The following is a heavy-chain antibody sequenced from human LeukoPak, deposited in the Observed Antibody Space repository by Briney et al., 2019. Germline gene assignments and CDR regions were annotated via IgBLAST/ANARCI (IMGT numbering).Heavy chain of an antibody. CDR1: GSSVSSGYY. V-gene: IGHV4-38-2*02. Sequence: PSETLSLTCTVSGSSVSSGYYWGWIRQPPGKGLEWIGSLYHSGSTYYNPSLKSRVTISVDTSKNQFSLRLSSVTVADTAVYYCARLTQGWVCSSTGCSSDVWGQGTTVTVSS. CDR3: ARLTQGWVCSSTGCSSDV. J-gene: IGHJ6*02. CDR2: LYHSGST. D-gene: IGHD2-2*01.